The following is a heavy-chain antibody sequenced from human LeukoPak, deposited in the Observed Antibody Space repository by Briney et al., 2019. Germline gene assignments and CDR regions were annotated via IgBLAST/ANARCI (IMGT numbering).Heavy chain of an antibody. Sequence: PSETLSLTCAVYGGSFSGYYWSWIRQPPGKGLEWIGYIYHSGSTYYNPSLKSRVTISVDRSKNQFSLKLSSVTAADTAVYYCARAPPMVRGRWFDPWGQGTLVTVSS. CDR2: IYHSGST. J-gene: IGHJ5*02. CDR3: ARAPPMVRGRWFDP. D-gene: IGHD3-10*01. CDR1: GGSFSGYY. V-gene: IGHV4-34*01.